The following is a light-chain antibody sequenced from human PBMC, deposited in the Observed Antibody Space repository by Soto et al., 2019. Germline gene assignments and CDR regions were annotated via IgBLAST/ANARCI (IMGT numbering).Light chain of an antibody. CDR1: QGIKID. V-gene: IGKV1-17*01. Sequence: DIQMTQSPSSLSASVGDRVTITCRASQGIKIDLGWYQQKPGQAPKRLIYLASSLQSGVPSRFSGSGSGTEFTLTISSLQPEDFATYNCLQHNSYPLTFGGGTKVEIK. J-gene: IGKJ4*01. CDR2: LAS. CDR3: LQHNSYPLT.